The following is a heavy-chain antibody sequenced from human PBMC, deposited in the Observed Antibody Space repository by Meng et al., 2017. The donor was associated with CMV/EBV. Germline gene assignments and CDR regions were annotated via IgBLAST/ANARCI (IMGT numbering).Heavy chain of an antibody. V-gene: IGHV3-15*01. J-gene: IGHJ1*01. Sequence: GGSLRLSCAASGFTFSNAWMSWVRQAPGKGLEWVGRIKSKTDGGTTDYAAPVKGRFTISRDDSKNTLYLQMNSLRAEDTAVYYCARDPSITPGQHWGQGTLVTVSS. CDR2: IKSKTDGGTT. D-gene: IGHD5-24*01. CDR3: ARDPSITPGQH. CDR1: GFTFSNAW.